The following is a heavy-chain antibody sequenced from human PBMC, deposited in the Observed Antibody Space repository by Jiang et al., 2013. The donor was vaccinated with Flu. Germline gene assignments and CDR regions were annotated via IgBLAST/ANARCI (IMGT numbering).Heavy chain of an antibody. V-gene: IGHV3-30*02. CDR2: IRYDGSNK. CDR3: ARDLAAAGPYGGGMDV. Sequence: VQLVESGGGVVQPGGSLRLSCVASGFTFSTYGMHWVRQAPGKGLEWVAFIRYDGSNKYYADSVKGRFTISRDNSKNTLYLQMNNLSTEDTAVYYCARDLAAAGPYGGGMDVWGQGTTVTVSS. CDR1: GFTFSTYG. J-gene: IGHJ6*02. D-gene: IGHD6-13*01.